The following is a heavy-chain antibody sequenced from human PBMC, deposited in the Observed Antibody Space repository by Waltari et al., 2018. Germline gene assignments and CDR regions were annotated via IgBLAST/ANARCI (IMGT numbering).Heavy chain of an antibody. J-gene: IGHJ4*02. CDR3: ARNNRIAAAGIRDY. Sequence: QVQLVQSGAEVKKPGASGKVSCKASGYTFTSYDINWVRQATGQGLEWMGWMTPNSGNTGYAQKFQGRVTMTRNTSITTAYMELSSLRSEDTAVYYCARNNRIAAAGIRDYWGQGTLVTVSS. CDR2: MTPNSGNT. V-gene: IGHV1-8*01. CDR1: GYTFTSYD. D-gene: IGHD6-13*01.